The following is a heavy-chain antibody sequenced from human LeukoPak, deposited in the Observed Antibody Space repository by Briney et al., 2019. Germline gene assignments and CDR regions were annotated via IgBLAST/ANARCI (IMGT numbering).Heavy chain of an antibody. D-gene: IGHD1-26*01. CDR2: ITWKRETM. Sequence: GGSLRLSCAASGVTFGDYGMPWVRQAPGKGLERVSGITWKRETMGYADSVRGRFTISRDNAKNSLYLQMNSLRPEDTALYYCWKALAGRSGRQYYFDCGGQGTLVTVSS. J-gene: IGHJ4*02. CDR1: GVTFGDYG. V-gene: IGHV3-9*01. CDR3: WKALAGRSGRQYYFDC.